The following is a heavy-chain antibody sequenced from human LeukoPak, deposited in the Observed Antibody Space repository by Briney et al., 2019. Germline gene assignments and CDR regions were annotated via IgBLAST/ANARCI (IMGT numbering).Heavy chain of an antibody. D-gene: IGHD2-15*01. CDR3: ARFGYVAAVDV. Sequence: GGSLRLSCAASGFSFSAYWMTWARQAPGTGLEWVANINPAGSETSYVDPVKGRFSISRDNAKNLVYLQMNSLRAEDTAVYHCARFGYVAAVDVWGQGTPVTVSS. CDR1: GFSFSAYW. CDR2: INPAGSET. J-gene: IGHJ4*02. V-gene: IGHV3-7*01.